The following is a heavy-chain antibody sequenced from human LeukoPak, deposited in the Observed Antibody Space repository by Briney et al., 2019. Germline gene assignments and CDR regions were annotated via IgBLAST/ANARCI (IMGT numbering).Heavy chain of an antibody. D-gene: IGHD2-21*01. J-gene: IGHJ4*02. Sequence: GGSLRFSCAASGFFFSSYWMSWVRQAPGKGLEWVAYIKQDGSEKYYVDSVKGRFTISRDNAKNSLYLQMNSLRAEDTAVYYCARDHIRGEDYWGQGTLVTVSS. CDR3: ARDHIRGEDY. V-gene: IGHV3-7*01. CDR1: GFFFSSYW. CDR2: IKQDGSEK.